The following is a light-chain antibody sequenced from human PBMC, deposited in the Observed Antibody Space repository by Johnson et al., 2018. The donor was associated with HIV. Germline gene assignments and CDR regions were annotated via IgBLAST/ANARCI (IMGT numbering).Light chain of an antibody. CDR3: GTWDSRLSAFV. V-gene: IGLV1-51*01. Sequence: QSVLSQPPSMSAAPGQKVTISCSASSSNIGNNYISWYQHLPGTAPKLLIYDNDKRPSGIPDRFSGSTSGTSATLGITGLQPGDEADYYCGTWDSRLSAFVFGTGTEVTVL. CDR1: SSNIGNNY. CDR2: DND. J-gene: IGLJ1*01.